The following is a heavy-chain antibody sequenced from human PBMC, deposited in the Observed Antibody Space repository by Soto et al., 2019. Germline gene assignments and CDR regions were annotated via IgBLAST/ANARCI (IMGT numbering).Heavy chain of an antibody. CDR2: MNPNSGNP. V-gene: IGHV1-8*01. D-gene: IGHD3-22*01. CDR3: ATNYYDSSGYFNWFDP. Sequence: QVQLVQSGAEVKKPGASVKVSCKASGYTFTSYDINWVRQATGQGLEWMGWMNPNSGNPGYAQKFQGRVTMTRNTSISTAYMELSSLRSEDTAVYYCATNYYDSSGYFNWFDPWGQGTLVTVSS. J-gene: IGHJ5*02. CDR1: GYTFTSYD.